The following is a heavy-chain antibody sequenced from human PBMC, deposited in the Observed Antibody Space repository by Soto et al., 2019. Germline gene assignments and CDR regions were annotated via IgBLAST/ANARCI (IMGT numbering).Heavy chain of an antibody. V-gene: IGHV1-69*13. CDR3: AGGWENWSGRSCYSKYPNYDYYGMDV. J-gene: IGHJ6*01. CDR1: GGTFSSYA. D-gene: IGHD2-15*01. CDR2: IIPIFGTA. Sequence: SVKVSCKASGGTFSSYAISWVRQAPGQGLEWMGGIIPIFGTANYAQKFQGRVTITADESTSTAYMELSSLRSEVTAVYYCAGGWENWSGRSCYSKYPNYDYYGMDVWGQGTTVTVSS.